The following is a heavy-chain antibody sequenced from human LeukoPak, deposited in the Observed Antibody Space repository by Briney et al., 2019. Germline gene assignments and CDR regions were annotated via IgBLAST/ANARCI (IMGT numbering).Heavy chain of an antibody. D-gene: IGHD6-6*01. J-gene: IGHJ6*03. CDR2: IYYSGST. V-gene: IGHV4-39*07. CDR3: ARGIGIRGSSSYYYMDV. Sequence: SETLSLTCTVSGGSISSSSYYWGWIRQPPGKGLEWIGSIYYSGSTYYNPSLKSRVTISVDTSKNQFSLKLSSVTAADTAVYYCARGIGIRGSSSYYYMDVWGKGTTVTVSS. CDR1: GGSISSSSYY.